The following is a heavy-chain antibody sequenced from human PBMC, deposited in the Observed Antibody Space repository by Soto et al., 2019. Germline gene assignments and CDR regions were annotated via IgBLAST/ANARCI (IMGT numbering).Heavy chain of an antibody. CDR1: AGSLSRGDYY. CDR2: IYYSGST. Sequence: PSETLSLTCTVSAGSLSRGDYYCSWIRQPPGKGLEWIGYIYYSGSTYYTPSLKSRGPISLDTSQNQLSLKLSSVTAADTAVYYCARLDPRSGWFDPWGQGTLVTV. CDR3: ARLDPRSGWFDP. J-gene: IGHJ5*02. D-gene: IGHD1-1*01. V-gene: IGHV4-30-4*01.